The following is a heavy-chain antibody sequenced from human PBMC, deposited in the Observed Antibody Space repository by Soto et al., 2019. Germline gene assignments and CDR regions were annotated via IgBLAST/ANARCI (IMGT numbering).Heavy chain of an antibody. J-gene: IGHJ4*02. D-gene: IGHD2-15*01. CDR2: IYYSGST. CDR1: GGSISSGDYY. Sequence: QVQLQESGPGLVKPSQTLSLTCTVSGGSISSGDYYWSWIRQPPGKGLEWIGYIYYSGSTYYNPSRKSRVTISVDTSKNQFSLKLSSVTAADTAVYYCARVGRLGYCRGGSCFVYSEIDYWGQGTLVTVSS. CDR3: ARVGRLGYCRGGSCFVYSEIDY. V-gene: IGHV4-30-4*01.